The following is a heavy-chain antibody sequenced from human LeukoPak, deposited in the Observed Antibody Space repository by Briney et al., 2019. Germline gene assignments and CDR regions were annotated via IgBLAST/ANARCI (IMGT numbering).Heavy chain of an antibody. D-gene: IGHD3-10*01. Sequence: GGSLRLSCAASGFTFSRSGIHWVRQAPGRGLEWVAVISYDERDEYYADFVKGRFTISRDNSKNTLYLQMNSLRAEDTAVYYCAKDSKGSGTYYDRYFDYWGQGTLVTVSS. CDR1: GFTFSRSG. V-gene: IGHV3-30*18. J-gene: IGHJ4*02. CDR2: ISYDERDE. CDR3: AKDSKGSGTYYDRYFDY.